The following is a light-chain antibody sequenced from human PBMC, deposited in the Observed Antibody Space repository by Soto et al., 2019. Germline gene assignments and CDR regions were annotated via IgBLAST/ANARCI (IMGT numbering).Light chain of an antibody. CDR3: QHYGGSPSFT. CDR2: GAS. Sequence: EIVLTQSPGTLSLSPGERATLSCRASQSVSSSYLGWYQQKPGQAPRLLIYGASGRATGIPDRFSGSGSGTDFTLTISRLEPEDFAVYYCQHYGGSPSFTSGPGTKVDIK. V-gene: IGKV3-20*01. J-gene: IGKJ3*01. CDR1: QSVSSSY.